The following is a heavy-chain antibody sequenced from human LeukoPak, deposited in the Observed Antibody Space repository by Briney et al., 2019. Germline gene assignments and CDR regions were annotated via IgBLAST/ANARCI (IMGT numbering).Heavy chain of an antibody. D-gene: IGHD4-17*01. CDR2: IRYDGSNK. Sequence: GGSLRLTCAASGFTFSSYGMHWVSQAPDKGLEWVAFIRYDGSNKYYADSVKCRFTISRDNSKNTLYLQMNSLRAEDTAAYHRAKALHDSGECFDYWDQGTLVTVSS. J-gene: IGHJ4*02. CDR3: AKALHDSGECFDY. CDR1: GFTFSSYG. V-gene: IGHV3-30*02.